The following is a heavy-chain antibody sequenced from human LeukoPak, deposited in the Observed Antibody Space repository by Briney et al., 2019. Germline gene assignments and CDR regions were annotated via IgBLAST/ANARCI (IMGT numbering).Heavy chain of an antibody. Sequence: GGSLRLSCSASGFTFSSYAMHWVRQAPGQGLEYVSAISSNGGSTYYADSVKGRFTISRDNSKNTLYLQMSSLRAEDTAVYYCVKEGGLTYYDYVWGSYRYGGLDYWGQGTLVTVSS. CDR3: VKEGGLTYYDYVWGSYRYGGLDY. CDR1: GFTFSSYA. CDR2: ISSNGGST. J-gene: IGHJ4*02. D-gene: IGHD3-16*02. V-gene: IGHV3-64D*06.